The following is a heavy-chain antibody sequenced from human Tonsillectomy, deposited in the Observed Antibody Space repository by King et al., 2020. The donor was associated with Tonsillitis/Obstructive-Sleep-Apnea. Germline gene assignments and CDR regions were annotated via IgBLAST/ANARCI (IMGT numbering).Heavy chain of an antibody. V-gene: IGHV3-33*01. CDR3: ARDQALGYCSSTSCSQIDY. CDR1: GFTFSDYS. Sequence: VQLVESGGGVVQPGRSLRLSCAASGFTFSDYSMYWVRQAPGKGPEWGAGIWYDGSNKYSADSVKGRFTISRDNSKNTLYLQMNNLRADDTAVYYCARDQALGYCSSTSCSQIDYWGQGTLVTVSS. J-gene: IGHJ4*02. CDR2: IWYDGSNK. D-gene: IGHD2-2*01.